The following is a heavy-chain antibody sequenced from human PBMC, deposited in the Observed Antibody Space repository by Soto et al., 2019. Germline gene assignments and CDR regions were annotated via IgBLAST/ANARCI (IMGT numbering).Heavy chain of an antibody. CDR1: GGTFSSHA. Sequence: QMQLVQSGAEVKKPGSSVKVSCKASGGTFSSHAISWVRQAPGQGPEWMGGIIIIFGTTNYAQQFPGRVTLTADKSTSTVYMELRSLRSEDSAIYYCAIDRGEMATILDPWGQGTLVTVSS. CDR3: AIDRGEMATILDP. V-gene: IGHV1-69*06. D-gene: IGHD5-12*01. CDR2: IIIIFGTT. J-gene: IGHJ5*02.